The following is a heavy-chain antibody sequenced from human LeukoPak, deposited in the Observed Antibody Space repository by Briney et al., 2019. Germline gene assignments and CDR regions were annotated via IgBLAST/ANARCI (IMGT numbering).Heavy chain of an antibody. CDR1: GGSISSGGYS. CDR3: ARDLGYCSGGSCYPWFDP. J-gene: IGHJ5*02. Sequence: SETLSLTCAVSGGSISSGGYSWSWIRQPPGKGLEWIGYIYHSGSTYYNPSLKSRVTISVDRSKNQFSLKLSSVTAADTAVYYCARDLGYCSGGSCYPWFDPWGQGTLVTVSS. CDR2: IYHSGST. D-gene: IGHD2-15*01. V-gene: IGHV4-30-2*01.